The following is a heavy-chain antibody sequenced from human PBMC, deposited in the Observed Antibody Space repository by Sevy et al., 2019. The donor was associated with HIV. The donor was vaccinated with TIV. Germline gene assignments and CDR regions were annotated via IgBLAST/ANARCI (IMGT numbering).Heavy chain of an antibody. CDR2: VSFEGSDK. Sequence: GGSLRLSCAASGFILRNYVMHWVRQAPGKGLEWVAAVSFEGSDKFYADSVKGRFTISRDNSKNRLYLQTNSLRAEDTAVYYCARDQAGPSDDYYYYYGMDLWGQGTTVTVSS. J-gene: IGHJ6*02. D-gene: IGHD3-10*01. V-gene: IGHV3-30-3*01. CDR1: GFILRNYV. CDR3: ARDQAGPSDDYYYYYGMDL.